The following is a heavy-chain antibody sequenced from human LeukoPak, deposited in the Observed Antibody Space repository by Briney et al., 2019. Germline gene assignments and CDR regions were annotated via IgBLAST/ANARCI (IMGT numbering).Heavy chain of an antibody. D-gene: IGHD2-2*01. CDR1: GFAFGSEA. J-gene: IGHJ4*02. CDR2: ISPGGGTT. V-gene: IGHV3-23*01. Sequence: PGGSLRLSCGVSGFAFGSEAMSWVRQSPARGLEWVASISPGGGTTYYADSVKGRFTISRDNSKNTLYLQMNSLRAEDTAVYYCASSTPGGADYWGQGTLVTVSS. CDR3: ASSTPGGADY.